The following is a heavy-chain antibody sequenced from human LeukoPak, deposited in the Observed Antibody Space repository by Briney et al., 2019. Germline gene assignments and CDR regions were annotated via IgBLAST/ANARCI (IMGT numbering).Heavy chain of an antibody. D-gene: IGHD2-2*01. CDR2: IKSKTDGGTT. J-gene: IGHJ4*02. CDR1: GFTFSNAW. CDR3: TTDPMNIVVVPGY. V-gene: IGHV3-15*01. Sequence: GGSLRLSCATSGFTFSNAWMSWVRQAPGKGLEWVGRIKSKTDGGTTDYAAPVKGRFTISRDDSKNTLYLQMNSLKTEDTAVYYCTTDPMNIVVVPGYWGQGTLATVSS.